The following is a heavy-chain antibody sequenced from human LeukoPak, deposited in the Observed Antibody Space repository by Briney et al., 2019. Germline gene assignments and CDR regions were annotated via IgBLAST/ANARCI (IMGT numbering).Heavy chain of an antibody. V-gene: IGHV3-33*06. J-gene: IGHJ4*02. Sequence: PGGSLRLSCAASGFTFSSYGMHWVRQAPGKGLEWVAVIWYDGSNKYYADSVKGRFTISRDNSKNTLYLQMNSLRAEDTAVYYCVKDSSSGSYFDYWGQGTLVTVSS. CDR3: VKDSSSGSYFDY. CDR2: IWYDGSNK. D-gene: IGHD3-10*01. CDR1: GFTFSSYG.